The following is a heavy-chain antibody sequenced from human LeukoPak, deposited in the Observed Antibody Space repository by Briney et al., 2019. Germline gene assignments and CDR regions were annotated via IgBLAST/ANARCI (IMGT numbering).Heavy chain of an antibody. CDR2: INHSGST. CDR3: ARGGVVAGYSNWFDP. CDR1: GGSFSGYY. Sequence: SETLSLTCAVYGGSFSGYYRSWIRQPPGKGLEWIGEINHSGSTNYNPSLKSRVTISVDTSKNQFSLKLSSVTAADTAVYYCARGGVVAGYSNWFDPWGQGTLVTVSS. V-gene: IGHV4-34*01. D-gene: IGHD4-11*01. J-gene: IGHJ5*02.